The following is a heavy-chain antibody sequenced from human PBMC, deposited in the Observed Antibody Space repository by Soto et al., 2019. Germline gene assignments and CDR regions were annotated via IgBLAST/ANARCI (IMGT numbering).Heavy chain of an antibody. V-gene: IGHV3-30-3*01. CDR3: ARDHWEADIVVVPAVGY. CDR2: ISYDGSNK. Sequence: GSLRLSCAASGFTFSSYAMHWVRQAPGKGLEWVAVISYDGSNKYYADSVKGRFTISRDNSKNTLYLQMNSLRAEDTAVYYCARDHWEADIVVVPAVGYWGQGTLVTVS. CDR1: GFTFSSYA. J-gene: IGHJ4*02. D-gene: IGHD2-2*01.